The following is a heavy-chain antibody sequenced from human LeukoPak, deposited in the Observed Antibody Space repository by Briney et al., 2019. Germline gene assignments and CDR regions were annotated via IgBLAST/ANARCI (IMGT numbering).Heavy chain of an antibody. J-gene: IGHJ4*02. CDR1: GYTFTGYY. D-gene: IGHD2-15*01. V-gene: IGHV1-2*02. Sequence: SVKVSCQAAGYTFTGYYMYWVRQAPGQGLEWMGWINPNSGGTNYAQKFQGRVTMTRDTSISTAYMELSRLRSDDTAVYYCARRYCSGGSCYSDYWGQGTLVTVSS. CDR3: ARRYCSGGSCYSDY. CDR2: INPNSGGT.